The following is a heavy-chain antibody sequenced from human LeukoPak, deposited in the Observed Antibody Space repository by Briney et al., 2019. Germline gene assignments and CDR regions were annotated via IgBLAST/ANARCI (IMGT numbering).Heavy chain of an antibody. D-gene: IGHD4/OR15-4a*01. Sequence: GGSLRLSCAASGXTFSDYYMSWIRQAPGKGLEWVSYISSSSSYTNYADSVKGRFTISRDNAKKSLYLQMNSLRAEDTAVYYCARDIVSMADYWGRGTLVTVSS. V-gene: IGHV3-11*06. CDR1: GXTFSDYY. J-gene: IGHJ4*02. CDR2: ISSSSSYT. CDR3: ARDIVSMADY.